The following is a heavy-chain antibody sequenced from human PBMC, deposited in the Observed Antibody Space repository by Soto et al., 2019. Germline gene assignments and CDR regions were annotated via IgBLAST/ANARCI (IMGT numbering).Heavy chain of an antibody. J-gene: IGHJ6*02. CDR1: GYSFTIYW. CDR2: IDPSDSYT. CDR3: ASQPLGYCXSTSCSHEGYYYYGMDV. D-gene: IGHD2-2*01. Sequence: GESLKISCKGSGYSFTIYWISWGRQMPGKGLEWMGRIDPSDSYTNYSPSFQGHVTISADKSISTAYLQWSSLKASDTAMYYCASQPLGYCXSTSCSHEGYYYYGMDVWGQGTTVTVSS. V-gene: IGHV5-10-1*01.